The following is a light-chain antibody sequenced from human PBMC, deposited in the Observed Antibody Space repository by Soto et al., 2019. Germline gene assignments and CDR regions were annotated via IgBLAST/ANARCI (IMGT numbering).Light chain of an antibody. V-gene: IGLV2-14*01. J-gene: IGLJ2*01. Sequence: QSVLTQPASVSGSPGQSITISCTGTSSDVGGYNSVSWYQQHPGKAPKLMIYDVSNRPAGVSSRFSGTKSVNTASLTISGLEDEDEAYYYCSSYTSSSTVVFGGGTKLTVL. CDR1: SSDVGGYNS. CDR3: SSYTSSSTVV. CDR2: DVS.